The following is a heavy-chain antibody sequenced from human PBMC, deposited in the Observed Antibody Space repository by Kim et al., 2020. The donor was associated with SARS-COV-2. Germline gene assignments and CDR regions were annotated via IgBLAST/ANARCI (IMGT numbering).Heavy chain of an antibody. Sequence: SETLSLTCTVSGGSISSSSYYWGWIRQPPGKGLEWIGSIYYSGSTYYNPSLKSRVTISVDTSKNQFSLKLSSVTAADTAVYYCARLVKDTMVRGAYYFDYWGQGTLVTVSS. V-gene: IGHV4-39*01. CDR3: ARLVKDTMVRGAYYFDY. J-gene: IGHJ4*02. CDR1: GGSISSSSYY. D-gene: IGHD3-10*01. CDR2: IYYSGST.